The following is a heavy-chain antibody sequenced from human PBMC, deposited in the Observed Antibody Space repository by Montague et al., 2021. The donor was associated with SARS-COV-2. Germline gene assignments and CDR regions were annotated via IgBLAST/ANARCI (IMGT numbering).Heavy chain of an antibody. Sequence: SLRLSCAASGFTFSSYAMSWVRQAPGKGLEWVSAISGSCGSTYYADSVKGWFTISRDNSKNTLYLQMHSLRAEDTAVYYCAKNFLAHDILTGYHYWGQGTLVTVSS. J-gene: IGHJ4*02. CDR2: ISGSCGST. CDR3: AKNFLAHDILTGYHY. V-gene: IGHV3-23*01. D-gene: IGHD3-9*01. CDR1: GFTFSSYA.